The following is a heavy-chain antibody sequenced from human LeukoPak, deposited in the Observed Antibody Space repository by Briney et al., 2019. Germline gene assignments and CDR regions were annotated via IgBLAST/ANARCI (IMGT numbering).Heavy chain of an antibody. CDR2: IKQDGSEK. D-gene: IGHD3-10*01. Sequence: GGSLRLSCAASGFTFSNYWMNWVRQAPGKGLEWVANIKQDGSEKYYVDSVKGRFTISRDNAKNSLYLQMDSLRAEDTAVYCCARVDYYGSGSPDYWGQGTLVTVSS. V-gene: IGHV3-7*01. CDR1: GFTFSNYW. CDR3: ARVDYYGSGSPDY. J-gene: IGHJ4*02.